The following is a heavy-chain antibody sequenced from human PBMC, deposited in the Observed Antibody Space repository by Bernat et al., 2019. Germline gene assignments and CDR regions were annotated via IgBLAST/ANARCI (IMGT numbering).Heavy chain of an antibody. D-gene: IGHD1-26*01. CDR2: IYYSGST. J-gene: IGHJ1*01. CDR1: GGSISSYY. Sequence: QVQLQESGPGLVKPSETLSLTCTVSGGSISSYYWSWIRQPPGKGLEWIGYIYYSGSTNYNPSLKSRVTISVDTSKNQFSLKLSSVTAADTAVYYCARVFLSPYGGGYFQHWGQGTLVTVSS. V-gene: IGHV4-59*12. CDR3: ARVFLSPYGGGYFQH.